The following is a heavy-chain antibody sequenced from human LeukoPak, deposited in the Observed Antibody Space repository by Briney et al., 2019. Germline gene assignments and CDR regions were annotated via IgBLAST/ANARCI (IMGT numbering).Heavy chain of an antibody. V-gene: IGHV4-34*01. CDR2: INHSGST. D-gene: IGHD3-10*01. CDR1: GGSFSGYY. CDR3: ASGVRGSYYYYGMDV. J-gene: IGHJ6*04. Sequence: SETLSLTRAVYGGSFSGYYWSWIRQPPGKGLEWIGEINHSGSTNYNPSLKSRVTISVDTSKNQFSLKLSSVTAADTAVYYCASGVRGSYYYYGMDVWGKGTTVTVSS.